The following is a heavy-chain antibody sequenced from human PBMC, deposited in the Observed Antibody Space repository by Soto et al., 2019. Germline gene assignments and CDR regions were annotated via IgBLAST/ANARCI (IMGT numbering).Heavy chain of an antibody. V-gene: IGHV3-21*01. CDR3: ARVQNTRRWVEGMEV. J-gene: IGHJ6*01. CDR2: ISSSCSYI. CDR1: VFTFITYG. Sequence: PVVSLILSCSSSVFTFITYGINLFLQAPGNCLGWVSSISSSCSYIYYADSVKGRFTISRDNAKNSLYLQMNSLRAEDTAVYYCARVQNTRRWVEGMEVCGQANTVTVSS.